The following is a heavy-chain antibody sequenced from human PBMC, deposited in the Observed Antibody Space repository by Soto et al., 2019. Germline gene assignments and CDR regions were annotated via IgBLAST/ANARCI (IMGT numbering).Heavy chain of an antibody. Sequence: QVQLVQSGAEVKKPGASVKISCKASGYTFINYYLHWVRLAPGQGLEWLGMINPSSGDTTSAQKFQARVTMTRGSSTRTGDLDLRSLRSDDTAVYYCARSTDRYYFDYWGQGTLVTVSS. J-gene: IGHJ4*02. CDR3: ARSTDRYYFDY. V-gene: IGHV1-46*01. CDR1: GYTFINYY. CDR2: INPSSGDT. D-gene: IGHD1-1*01.